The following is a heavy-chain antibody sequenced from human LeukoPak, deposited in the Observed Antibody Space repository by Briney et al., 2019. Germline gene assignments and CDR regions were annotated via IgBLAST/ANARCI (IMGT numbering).Heavy chain of an antibody. V-gene: IGHV4-30-2*01. J-gene: IGHJ4*02. CDR1: GGSISSGGYY. CDR2: INHSGST. D-gene: IGHD5-18*01. CDR3: AREGHVDTAMFFDY. Sequence: SQTLSLTCTVSGGSISSGGYYWSWIRQPPGKGLEWIGEINHSGSTNYNPSLKSRITISVDTSKNQFSLKLSSVTAADTAVYYCAREGHVDTAMFFDYWGQGTLVTVSS.